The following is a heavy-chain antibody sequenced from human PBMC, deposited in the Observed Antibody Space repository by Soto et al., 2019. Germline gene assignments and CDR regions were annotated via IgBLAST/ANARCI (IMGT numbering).Heavy chain of an antibody. CDR2: INGGGNII. CDR3: AKTPDSGLYRGPFDY. V-gene: IGHV3-23*01. Sequence: EVQLLESGGGLVQPGGSLRLSCAASGFTFSSYSMTWVRQAPGKGLEWVSAINGGGNIIYYADSVKGRFTISRDNSKNTLYLRMNSLRAEDTALYYCAKTPDSGLYRGPFDYWGQGTLVTVSS. D-gene: IGHD6-19*01. CDR1: GFTFSSYS. J-gene: IGHJ4*02.